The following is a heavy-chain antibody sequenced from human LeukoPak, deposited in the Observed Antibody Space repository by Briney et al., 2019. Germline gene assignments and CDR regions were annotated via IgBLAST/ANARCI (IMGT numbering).Heavy chain of an antibody. V-gene: IGHV1-69*01. J-gene: IGHJ4*02. Sequence: GSSVKVSCKASGGTFSSYAISWVRQAPGQGLEWMGGIIPIFGTANYARKFQGRVTITADESTSTAYMELSSLRSEDTAVYYCASSRLTWEYGSGSYGFDYWGQGTLVTVSS. CDR3: ASSRLTWEYGSGSYGFDY. D-gene: IGHD3-10*01. CDR1: GGTFSSYA. CDR2: IIPIFGTA.